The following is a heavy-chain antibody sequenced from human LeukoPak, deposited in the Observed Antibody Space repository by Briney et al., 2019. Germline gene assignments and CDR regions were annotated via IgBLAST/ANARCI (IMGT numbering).Heavy chain of an antibody. CDR2: ISSNGGST. D-gene: IGHD6-19*01. CDR3: VKYPIAVAGNPYYYYGMDV. V-gene: IGHV3-64D*09. Sequence: EGSLRLSCSASGFTFSSYAMHWVRQAPGKGLEYVSAISSNGGSTYYADSVKGRFTISRDNSKNTLYLQMSSLRAEDTAVYYCVKYPIAVAGNPYYYYGMDVWGQGTTVTVSS. CDR1: GFTFSSYA. J-gene: IGHJ6*02.